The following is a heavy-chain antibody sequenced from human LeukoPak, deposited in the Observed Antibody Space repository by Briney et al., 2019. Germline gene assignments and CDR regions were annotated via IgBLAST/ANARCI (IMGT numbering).Heavy chain of an antibody. CDR3: ARGPSIAARYDAFDI. J-gene: IGHJ3*02. V-gene: IGHV3-48*03. D-gene: IGHD6-6*01. CDR2: ISSSGNTI. CDR1: EFTFTSYE. Sequence: PGGSLRLSCAASEFTFTSYESNWVRHAPGKGLEWVSYISSSGNTITYADSVKGRFTISRDNAKNSLYLQVISLRAEDTAVYYCARGPSIAARYDAFDIWGQGTMVTVSS.